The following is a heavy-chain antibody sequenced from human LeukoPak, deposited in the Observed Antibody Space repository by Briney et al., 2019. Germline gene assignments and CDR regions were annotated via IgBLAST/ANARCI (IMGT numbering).Heavy chain of an antibody. CDR3: ARPSQNYGSGSFHVFDI. J-gene: IGHJ3*02. V-gene: IGHV1-2*02. D-gene: IGHD3-10*01. CDR1: GYTFTGYY. CDR2: INPNSGGT. Sequence: ASVKVSCKASGYTFTGYYMHWVRQAPGQGLEWMGWINPNSGGTNYAQKFQGRVTMTRDTSISTAYMELSRLRSDDTAVYYCARPSQNYGSGSFHVFDIWGQGTMVTVSS.